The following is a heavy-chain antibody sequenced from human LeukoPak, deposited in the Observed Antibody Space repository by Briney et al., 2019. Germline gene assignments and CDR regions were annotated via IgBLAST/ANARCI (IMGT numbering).Heavy chain of an antibody. V-gene: IGHV3-21*01. CDR2: ISSSSYI. J-gene: IGHJ6*02. Sequence: PGGSLRLSCAASGFTFSSYSMNWVRQAPGKGLEWVSSISSSSYIYYADSVEGRFTISRDNAKNSLYLQMNSLRAEDTAVYYCARDLQTDYYYYYGMDVWGQGTTVTVSS. CDR3: ARDLQTDYYYYYGMDV. CDR1: GFTFSSYS. D-gene: IGHD4-11*01.